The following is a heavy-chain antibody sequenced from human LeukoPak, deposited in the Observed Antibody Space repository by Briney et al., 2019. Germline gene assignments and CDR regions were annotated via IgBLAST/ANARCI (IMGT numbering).Heavy chain of an antibody. CDR3: ARDTSGVVVPAAYDY. D-gene: IGHD2-2*01. CDR1: GYTFTGYY. CDR2: ISAYNGNT. J-gene: IGHJ4*02. Sequence: ASVKVSCKASGYTFTGYYMHWVRQAPGQGLEWMGWISAYNGNTNYAQKLQGRVTMTTDTSTSTAYMELRSLRSDDTAVYYCARDTSGVVVPAAYDYWGQGTLVTVSS. V-gene: IGHV1-18*04.